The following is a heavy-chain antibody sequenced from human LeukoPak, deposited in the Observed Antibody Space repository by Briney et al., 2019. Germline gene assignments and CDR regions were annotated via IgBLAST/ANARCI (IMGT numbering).Heavy chain of an antibody. CDR2: INSDGSGT. CDR1: GFTFSSYW. D-gene: IGHD6-13*01. CDR3: ARGSGSSWYVHYYFDY. J-gene: IGHJ4*02. V-gene: IGHV3-74*01. Sequence: GGSLRLSCAASGFTFSSYWMHWVRQAPGRGLVWVSRINSDGSGTIYADSVKGRFTISRDNAKNSLYLQMNSLRDEDTAVYYCARGSGSSWYVHYYFDYWGQGTLVTVSS.